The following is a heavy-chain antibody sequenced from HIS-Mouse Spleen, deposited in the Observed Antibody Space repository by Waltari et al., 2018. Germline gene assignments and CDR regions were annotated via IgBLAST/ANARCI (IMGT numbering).Heavy chain of an antibody. CDR2: IYHSGRT. Sequence: QVQLQESGPGLVKPSETLSLTCTVSGYSISSGYYWGWIRQPPGKGLEWIGSIYHSGRTYYNPSLKGRVTISVDTSKNQFSLKLSSVTAADTAVYYCARVKTWGQGTLVTVSS. CDR1: GYSISSGYY. J-gene: IGHJ5*02. V-gene: IGHV4-38-2*02. CDR3: ARVKT.